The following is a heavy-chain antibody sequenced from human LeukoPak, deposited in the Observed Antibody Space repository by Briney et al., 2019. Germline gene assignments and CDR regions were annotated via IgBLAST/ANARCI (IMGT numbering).Heavy chain of an antibody. CDR1: GGSIRGYY. CDR2: IFYSGST. V-gene: IGHV4-59*08. D-gene: IGHD5-18*01. J-gene: IGHJ4*02. CDR3: ARHGQTAMVPIDY. Sequence: SETLSLTCTVSGGSIRGYYWSWIRQPPGRALEWVGYIFYSGSTNYNPSLKSRVTILVDTSKNQFSLKLSSVTAADTAVYYCARHGQTAMVPIDYWGQGTLVTVSS.